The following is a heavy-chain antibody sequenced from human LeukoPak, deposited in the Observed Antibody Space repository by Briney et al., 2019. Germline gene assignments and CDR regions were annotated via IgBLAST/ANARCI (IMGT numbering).Heavy chain of an antibody. D-gene: IGHD5-12*01. Sequence: SETLSLTCAVSGYSISSGYYWGWIRQPPGKGLEWIGSIYHSGSTYYNPSLKSRVTIPVDTSKNQFSLKLSSVTAADTAVYYCARSGIVATITGYYFDYWGQGTLVTVSS. V-gene: IGHV4-38-2*01. CDR2: IYHSGST. CDR3: ARSGIVATITGYYFDY. J-gene: IGHJ4*02. CDR1: GYSISSGYY.